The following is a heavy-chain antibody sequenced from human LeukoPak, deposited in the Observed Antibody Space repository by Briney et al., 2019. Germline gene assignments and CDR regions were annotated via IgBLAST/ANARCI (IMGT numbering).Heavy chain of an antibody. J-gene: IGHJ4*02. Sequence: HRASVKVSCKASGYTFTSYYMHWVRQAPGQGLEWMGIINPSGGSTSYAQKFQGRVTITADKSTSTAYMELSSLRSEDTAVYYCARGLRWLQSPLDYWGQGTLVTVSS. CDR1: GYTFTSYY. D-gene: IGHD5-24*01. V-gene: IGHV1-46*01. CDR3: ARGLRWLQSPLDY. CDR2: INPSGGST.